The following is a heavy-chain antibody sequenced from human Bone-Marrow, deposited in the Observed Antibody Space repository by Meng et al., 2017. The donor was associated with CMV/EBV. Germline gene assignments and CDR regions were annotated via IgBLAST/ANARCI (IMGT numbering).Heavy chain of an antibody. J-gene: IGHJ4*02. Sequence: GESLKISCAASGFTFSDYYMSWIRQAPGKGLEWVSYISSSGSTIYYADSVKGRFTISRDNAKNSLYLQMNSLRAEDTAVYYCASTLTSSGNDYWGQGTLVTVSS. D-gene: IGHD3-22*01. CDR3: ASTLTSSGNDY. CDR2: ISSSGSTI. CDR1: GFTFSDYY. V-gene: IGHV3-11*04.